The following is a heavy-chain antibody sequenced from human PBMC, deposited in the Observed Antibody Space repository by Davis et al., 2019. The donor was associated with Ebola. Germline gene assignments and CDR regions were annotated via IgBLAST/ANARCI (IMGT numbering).Heavy chain of an antibody. Sequence: MPSETLSLTCAVYGVSFSGYYWNWIRQPPGKGLEWIGEINHSGRANYNPSLKSRVTMSVDTSKNQFSLRVRSVTAADMAVYYCARGGGYGGYGMDVWGQGTTVTVSS. CDR2: INHSGRA. J-gene: IGHJ6*02. CDR3: ARGGGYGGYGMDV. V-gene: IGHV4-34*01. D-gene: IGHD6-25*01. CDR1: GVSFSGYY.